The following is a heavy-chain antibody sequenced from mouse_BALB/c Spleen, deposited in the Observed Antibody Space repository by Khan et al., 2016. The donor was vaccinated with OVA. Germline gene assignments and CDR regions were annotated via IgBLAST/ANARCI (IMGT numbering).Heavy chain of an antibody. CDR1: GYTFSTYW. CDR3: TRDRIDY. Sequence: QVQLQQSGAALAKPGASVKMSCKASGYTFSTYWMHWVKQRPGQGLEWIGYINPTSGYTGYNEKFKDKATLSADKSSSTAYMQLSRLTSEDSAVYYCTRDRIDYWGQGTTLTVSS. J-gene: IGHJ2*01. V-gene: IGHV1-7*01. CDR2: INPTSGYT.